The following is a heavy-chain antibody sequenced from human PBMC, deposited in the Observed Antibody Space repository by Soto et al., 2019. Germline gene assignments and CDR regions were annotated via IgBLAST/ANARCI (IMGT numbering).Heavy chain of an antibody. J-gene: IGHJ6*02. D-gene: IGHD6-13*01. Sequence: GGSLRLSCAASGFTFSNAWMNWVRQAPGKGLEWVGRIKSKTDGGTTDYAAPVKGRFTISRDDSKNTLYLQMNSLKTEDTAVYYCTTDPESSSWAYGMDVWGQGTTVTVSS. V-gene: IGHV3-15*07. CDR1: GFTFSNAW. CDR2: IKSKTDGGTT. CDR3: TTDPESSSWAYGMDV.